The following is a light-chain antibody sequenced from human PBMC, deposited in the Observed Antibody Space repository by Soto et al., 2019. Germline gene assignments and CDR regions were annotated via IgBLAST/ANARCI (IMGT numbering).Light chain of an antibody. CDR2: DVN. CDR1: SSDVGRYNH. V-gene: IGLV2-8*01. J-gene: IGLJ1*01. Sequence: LTQPPSASGSPGQSVTISCTGTSSDVGRYNHVSWYQQHPGKAPKLIIFDVNKRPSGVPDRFSGSKSGNTASLTVSGLQAEDEADYFCSAYAGSIYVFGSGTKVTVL. CDR3: SAYAGSIYV.